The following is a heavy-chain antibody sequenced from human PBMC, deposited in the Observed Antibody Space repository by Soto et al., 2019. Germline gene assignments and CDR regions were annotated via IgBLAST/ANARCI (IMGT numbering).Heavy chain of an antibody. D-gene: IGHD2-8*01. J-gene: IGHJ6*02. CDR2: ISGYNGDT. CDR1: GYTFSRYG. CDR3: AKNGQPPYYYYGMDV. V-gene: IGHV1-18*01. Sequence: QGQLVQSGPEGKKSGASVKVSCKASGYTFSRYGISWVRQAPGQGLEWMGWISGYNGDTKYAQKVQGRVTMTIDTSTYTAYMELRSLTSDDTAIYYCAKNGQPPYYYYGMDVWGQGTTVTVSS.